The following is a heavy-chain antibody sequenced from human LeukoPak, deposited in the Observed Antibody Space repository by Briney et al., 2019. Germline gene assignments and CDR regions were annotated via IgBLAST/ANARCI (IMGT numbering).Heavy chain of an antibody. CDR1: GDSVSSNSVT. Sequence: SQTLSLTCAISGDSVSSNSVTWNWIRQSPSRGLEWLGRTYYRSTWYNDYAVSVRGRITVNPDTSENQFSLHLNSVTPEDTAVYYCARRLTQYDCFDPWGQGILVTVSS. D-gene: IGHD2-2*01. J-gene: IGHJ5*02. CDR2: TYYRSTWYN. V-gene: IGHV6-1*01. CDR3: ARRLTQYDCFDP.